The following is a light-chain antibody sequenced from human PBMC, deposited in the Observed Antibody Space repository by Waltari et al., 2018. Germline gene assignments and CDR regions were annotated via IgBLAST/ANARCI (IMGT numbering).Light chain of an antibody. CDR1: ALPNQY. V-gene: IGLV3-25*03. CDR2: KDS. J-gene: IGLJ2*01. CDR3: QSTDSSGTSVV. Sequence: SYELTQPPSVSVSPGQTARITCSGDALPNQYAYWYQQKPGQAPVGVIYKDSERPSGIPERFSGSTSVTTVTFAISGVQAEDEADYYCQSTDSSGTSVVFGGGTKLTVL.